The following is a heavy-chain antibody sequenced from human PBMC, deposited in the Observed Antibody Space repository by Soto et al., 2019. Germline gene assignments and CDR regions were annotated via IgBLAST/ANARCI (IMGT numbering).Heavy chain of an antibody. D-gene: IGHD3-22*01. CDR2: ISHDGNDK. CDR1: GYTFSNYA. J-gene: IGHJ4*02. CDR3: AKGPWITMIVVVPFDY. V-gene: IGHV3-30-3*01. Sequence: GGSLRLSCAASGYTFSNYAMHWVRQAPGNGLEWVAFISHDGNDKYSADSVKGRFTISRDNSKNTLYLQMNSLRAEDTAVYYCAKGPWITMIVVVPFDYWGQGTLVTVSS.